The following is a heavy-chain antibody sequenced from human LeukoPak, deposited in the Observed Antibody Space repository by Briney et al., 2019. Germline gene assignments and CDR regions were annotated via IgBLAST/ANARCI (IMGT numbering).Heavy chain of an antibody. CDR2: INWNGGST. D-gene: IGHD3-10*01. V-gene: IGHV3-20*04. CDR1: GFTFDDYG. Sequence: SGGSQRLSCAASGFTFDDYGMSWVRQAPGKGLEWVSGINWNGGSTGYADPVKGRFTISRDNAKNSLYLQMNSLRAEDTALYYCARSLWFGETVGVYWGQGTLVTVSS. CDR3: ARSLWFGETVGVY. J-gene: IGHJ4*02.